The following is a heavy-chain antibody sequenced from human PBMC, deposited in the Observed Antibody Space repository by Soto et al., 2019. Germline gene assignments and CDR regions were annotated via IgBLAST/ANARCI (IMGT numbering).Heavy chain of an antibody. CDR3: ARGPTGWYGYDY. CDR1: GFSFSSSW. D-gene: IGHD6-19*01. J-gene: IGHJ4*02. V-gene: IGHV3-74*01. CDR2: INSDGTTT. Sequence: EVQLVESGGGLIQPGGFLRLSCAASGFSFSSSWMHWVRQAPGKGLVWVSRINSDGTTTNYADSVKGRFTISRDNAKNTLYLQMNSLRAEDTAVYFCARGPTGWYGYDYWGQGTLVTVSS.